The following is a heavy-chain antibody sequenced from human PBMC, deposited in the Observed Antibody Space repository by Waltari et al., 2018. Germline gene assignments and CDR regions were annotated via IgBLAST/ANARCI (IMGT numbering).Heavy chain of an antibody. V-gene: IGHV4-38-2*01. Sequence: QVQLQESGPGLLRASETLSLTCDVSNYAINSGFYWGWVRQPPGKGLEWIATIYHEGTTFYNPSLKSRVTKSMDTSKNQFSLTLRSVTAADTAVYYCTRQVLGYCTSAACRRLESWGQGILVTVSS. J-gene: IGHJ4*02. D-gene: IGHD2-2*03. CDR2: IYHEGTT. CDR3: TRQVLGYCTSAACRRLES. CDR1: NYAINSGFY.